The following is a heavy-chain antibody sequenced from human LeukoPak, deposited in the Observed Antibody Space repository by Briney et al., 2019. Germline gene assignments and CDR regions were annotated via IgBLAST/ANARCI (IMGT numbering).Heavy chain of an antibody. CDR2: ISSSSSYT. CDR3: ARDLGSGYSGYVPFDY. J-gene: IGHJ4*02. CDR1: GFTFSDYY. V-gene: IGHV3-11*06. Sequence: GGSLRLSCAASGFTFSDYYMSWIRQAPGKGLEWVPYISSSSSYTNYADSVKGRFTISRDNAKNSLYLQMNSLRAEDTAVYYCARDLGSGYSGYVPFDYWGQGTLVTVSS. D-gene: IGHD5-12*01.